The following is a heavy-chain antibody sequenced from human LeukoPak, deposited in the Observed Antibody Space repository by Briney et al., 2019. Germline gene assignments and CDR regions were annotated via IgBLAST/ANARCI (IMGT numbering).Heavy chain of an antibody. V-gene: IGHV3-74*01. CDR1: GFTFSSYW. Sequence: GGSLRLSCAASGFTFSSYWMHWVRQAPGKGLLWVSRINSDGSSTNYADSVKGRFTISRDNAKNTLYLQMNSLRAEDTAVYYCARTLAYYYDSGGYDYWGQGTLVTVSS. D-gene: IGHD3-22*01. CDR2: INSDGSST. J-gene: IGHJ4*02. CDR3: ARTLAYYYDSGGYDY.